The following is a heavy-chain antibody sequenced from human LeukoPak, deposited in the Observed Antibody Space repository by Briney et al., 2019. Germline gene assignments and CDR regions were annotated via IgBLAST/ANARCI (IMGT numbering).Heavy chain of an antibody. CDR2: ISYDGSNK. J-gene: IGHJ4*02. CDR1: GFTFSSYG. D-gene: IGHD3-10*01. CDR3: AKDPWFGEFYFDY. Sequence: AGGSLRLSCAASGFTFSSYGMHWVRQAPGKGLEWGAVISYDGSNKYYADSVKGRFTISRDNSKNTLYLQMNSLRAEDTAVYYCAKDPWFGEFYFDYWGQGTLVTVSS. V-gene: IGHV3-30*18.